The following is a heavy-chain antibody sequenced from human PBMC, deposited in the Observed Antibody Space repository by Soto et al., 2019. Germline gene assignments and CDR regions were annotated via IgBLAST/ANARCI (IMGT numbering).Heavy chain of an antibody. V-gene: IGHV1-69*02. CDR3: ARASRLGYCSSSSCYDALDI. CDR2: IIPILGLA. D-gene: IGHD2-2*01. CDR1: GGTFSSYT. J-gene: IGHJ3*02. Sequence: QVQLVQSGAEVKKPGSSVKVPCKASGGTFSSYTISWVRQAPGQGLEWMGRIIPILGLANYAQRFQGRVTITADKSTSTAYMELSSLRSEDTAVYYCARASRLGYCSSSSCYDALDIWGQGTMVTVSS.